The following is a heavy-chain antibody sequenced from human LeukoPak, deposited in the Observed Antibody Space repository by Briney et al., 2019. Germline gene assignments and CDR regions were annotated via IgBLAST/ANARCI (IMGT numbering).Heavy chain of an antibody. V-gene: IGHV1-69*04. CDR2: IIPILGIA. CDR3: ASPPPYYYDSSGAFDY. J-gene: IGHJ4*02. CDR1: GGTFSSYA. Sequence: VASVKVSCKASGGTFSSYAISWVRQAPGQGLEWMGRIIPILGIANYAQKFQGRVTITADKSTSTAYMELSSLRSEDTAVYYCASPPPYYYDSSGAFDYWGQGTLVTVSS. D-gene: IGHD3-22*01.